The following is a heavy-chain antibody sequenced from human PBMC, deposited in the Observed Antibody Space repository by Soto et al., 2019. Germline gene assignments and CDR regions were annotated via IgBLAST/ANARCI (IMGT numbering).Heavy chain of an antibody. CDR1: GYSFSGYY. CDR3: ARDGSYSGFPTLARGGLDV. J-gene: IGHJ6*02. Sequence: ASVKVSCKASGYSFSGYYINWVRQAPGQGPEWMGWINPNSGDTKHAQKFRGRVTMTTDTSINTAYMELSRLRSDDTAVYYCARDGSYSGFPTLARGGLDVWGQGTTVTVSS. D-gene: IGHD3-10*01. V-gene: IGHV1-2*02. CDR2: INPNSGDT.